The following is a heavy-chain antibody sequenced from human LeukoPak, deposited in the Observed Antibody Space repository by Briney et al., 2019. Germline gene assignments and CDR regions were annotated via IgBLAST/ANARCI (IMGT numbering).Heavy chain of an antibody. J-gene: IGHJ3*02. D-gene: IGHD5/OR15-5a*01. CDR3: ARVQRFYDAKGGAFDI. CDR1: GYTLIDYD. CDR2: LHFKSGNT. Sequence: ASVKVSCKASGYTLIDYDINWVRQATGQGLEWMGWLHFKSGNTGYGQRLQGRVSFTRDTSTSTAYMELSGLRSEDTAVYYCARVQRFYDAKGGAFDIWGRGTMVTVSS. V-gene: IGHV1-8*03.